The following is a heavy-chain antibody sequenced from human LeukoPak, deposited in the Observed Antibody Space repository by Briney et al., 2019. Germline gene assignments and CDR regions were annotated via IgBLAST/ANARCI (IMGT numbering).Heavy chain of an antibody. CDR2: IWYDGSNK. CDR3: ARTKRYYGSGSYYTAYLDY. Sequence: GGSLRLSCAASGFTFSSYGMHWVRQAPGKGLEWVAVIWYDGSNKYYADSVKGRFTISRDNSKNTLYLQMNSLRAEDTAVYYCARTKRYYGSGSYYTAYLDYWGQGTLVTVSS. J-gene: IGHJ4*02. V-gene: IGHV3-33*01. CDR1: GFTFSSYG. D-gene: IGHD3-10*01.